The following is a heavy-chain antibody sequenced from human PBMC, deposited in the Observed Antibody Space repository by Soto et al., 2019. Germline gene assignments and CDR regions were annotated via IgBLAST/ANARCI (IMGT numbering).Heavy chain of an antibody. D-gene: IGHD2-2*01. CDR1: GFTFSSYA. CDR3: AKDPPNIVVVPAAIWFDP. CDR2: ISGSGGST. V-gene: IGHV3-23*01. J-gene: IGHJ5*02. Sequence: GGSLRLSCAASGFTFSSYAMSWVRQAPGKGLEWVSAISGSGGSTYYADSVKGRFTISRDNSKNTLYLQMNSLRAEDTAVYYCAKDPPNIVVVPAAIWFDPWGQGTLVTVSS.